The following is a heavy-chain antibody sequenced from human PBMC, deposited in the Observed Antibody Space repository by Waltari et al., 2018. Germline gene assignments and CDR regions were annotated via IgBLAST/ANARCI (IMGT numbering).Heavy chain of an antibody. V-gene: IGHV4-39*07. CDR2: IYYSGST. D-gene: IGHD6-13*01. CDR1: GGSISSSSYY. J-gene: IGHJ2*01. CDR3: ARSRSEAATLSSKPWYFDL. Sequence: QLQLQESGPGLVKPSETLSLTCTVSGGSISSSSYYWGWIRQPPGKGLEWIGSIYYSGSTYYNPSLKSRVTISVDTSKNQFSLKLSSVTAADTAVYYCARSRSEAATLSSKPWYFDLWGRGTLVTVSS.